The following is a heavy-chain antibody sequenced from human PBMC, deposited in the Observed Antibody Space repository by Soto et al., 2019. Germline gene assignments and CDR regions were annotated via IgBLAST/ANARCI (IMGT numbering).Heavy chain of an antibody. J-gene: IGHJ1*01. Sequence: ASVKVSCKASGYTFTSYAMHWVRQAPGQRLEWMGWINAGNGNTKYSQKFQGRVTITRDTSASTAYMELSSRRSEDTAVYYCARTWYYYDSSGYTRDSYFQHWGQGTLVTVSS. CDR1: GYTFTSYA. CDR3: ARTWYYYDSSGYTRDSYFQH. D-gene: IGHD3-22*01. CDR2: INAGNGNT. V-gene: IGHV1-3*01.